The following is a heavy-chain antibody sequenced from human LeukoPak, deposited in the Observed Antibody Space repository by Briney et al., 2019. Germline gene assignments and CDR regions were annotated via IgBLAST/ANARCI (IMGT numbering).Heavy chain of an antibody. CDR1: GFTLSSYA. CDR2: ISGSGGTT. J-gene: IGHJ4*02. Sequence: GGSLRLSCAASGFTLSSYAMSWVRQAPGKRLEWVSGISGSGGTTYYADSVKGRFTISRDNAKKSLYLQMNSLRDEDTAVYYCARDKGDYDILTPIFDYWGQGTLVTVSS. CDR3: ARDKGDYDILTPIFDY. D-gene: IGHD3-9*01. V-gene: IGHV3-23*01.